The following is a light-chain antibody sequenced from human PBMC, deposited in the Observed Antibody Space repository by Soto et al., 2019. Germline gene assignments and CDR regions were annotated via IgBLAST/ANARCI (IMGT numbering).Light chain of an antibody. CDR3: QHYGSSPPLYT. CDR1: QSVSSSY. CDR2: SVS. J-gene: IGKJ2*01. V-gene: IGKV3-20*01. Sequence: DIVLTQSPGTLSLSPGERATFSCRASQSVSSSYLAWYQQKPGRTPRLLVSSVSTRATGIPDRFSGSGSGTDFTLTISRLEPEDFAVYYRQHYGSSPPLYTFGQGTKLEIK.